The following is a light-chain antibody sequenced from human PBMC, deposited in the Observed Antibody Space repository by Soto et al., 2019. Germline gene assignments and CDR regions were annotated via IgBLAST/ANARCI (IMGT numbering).Light chain of an antibody. J-gene: IGKJ4*01. CDR2: GAS. Sequence: EIVMTQSPATLSVSPGERATLSCRASQSVSSYLAWYQQKPGQAPRLLIYGASTRATDIPARFSGSGSGTEFTLTISSLQSEDFALYYCQQYNNWPLTFGGVANVDIK. V-gene: IGKV3-15*01. CDR1: QSVSSY. CDR3: QQYNNWPLT.